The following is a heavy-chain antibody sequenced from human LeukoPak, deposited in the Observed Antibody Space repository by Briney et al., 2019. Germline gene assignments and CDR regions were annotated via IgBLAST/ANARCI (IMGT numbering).Heavy chain of an antibody. J-gene: IGHJ4*02. CDR2: LSDYNGNT. V-gene: IGHV1-18*01. Sequence: ASVKVSCKASGYTFTGYGISWVRQAPGQGLEWMGGLSDYNGNTNYAQQFQGRVTMTTDTSTSTAYMELRSLRSDDTAVYYCARDGQDFGELVFDYWGQGTLVTVSS. D-gene: IGHD3-10*01. CDR1: GYTFTGYG. CDR3: ARDGQDFGELVFDY.